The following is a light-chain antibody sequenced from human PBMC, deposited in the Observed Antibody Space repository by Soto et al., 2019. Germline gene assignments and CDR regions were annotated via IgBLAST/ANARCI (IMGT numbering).Light chain of an antibody. CDR1: QSVSTN. CDR2: GAS. V-gene: IGKV3-15*01. CDR3: KQYNHWST. J-gene: IGKJ1*01. Sequence: EIVMTQSPATLSVSPGERATLSCRASQSVSTNLVWYQQKPGQAPRLLIYGASTRATGVPGRFSGTGSGTEFTLTISSLQSEDSAVYYCKQYNHWSTFGQGTKVEI.